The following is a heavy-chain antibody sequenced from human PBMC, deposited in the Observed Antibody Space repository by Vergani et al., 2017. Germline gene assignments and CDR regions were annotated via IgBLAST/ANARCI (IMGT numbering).Heavy chain of an antibody. CDR1: GFIVSSNY. Sequence: EVQLVESGGGLIQPGGSLRLSCAASGFIVSSNYMSWVRQAPGKGLEWVSTIYSGGNTYYADSVKGRFTISRDNSKNTLYLQMNSLRAEDTAVYYCARVETVILGFDFWGQGTLVTVSS. J-gene: IGHJ4*02. V-gene: IGHV3-53*01. CDR3: ARVETVILGFDF. D-gene: IGHD3-22*01. CDR2: IYSGGNT.